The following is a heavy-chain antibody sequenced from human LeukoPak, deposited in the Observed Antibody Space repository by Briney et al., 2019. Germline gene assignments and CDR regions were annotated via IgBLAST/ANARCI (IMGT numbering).Heavy chain of an antibody. CDR2: IKQDGSGK. D-gene: IGHD2-2*01. J-gene: IGHJ4*02. CDR3: ARGVVPAANVAY. Sequence: GGSLRLSCVASGFTFSTYWMSWVRQAPGKGLEWVANIKQDGSGKYYVDSVKGRFTISRDNAKNSLYLQMNSLRAEDTAVYYCARGVVPAANVAYWGQGTLVTVSS. V-gene: IGHV3-7*04. CDR1: GFTFSTYW.